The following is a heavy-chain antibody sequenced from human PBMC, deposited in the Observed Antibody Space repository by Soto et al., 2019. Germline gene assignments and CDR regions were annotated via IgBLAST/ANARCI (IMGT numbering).Heavy chain of an antibody. V-gene: IGHV1-18*01. CDR2: ISAYNGNT. Sequence: ASVKVSCKASGYTFTSYGISWVRQAPGQGLEWMGWISAYNGNTNYAQKLQGRVTMTTDTSTSTAYMELRSLRSDDTAVYYCARDPAGQDYGMTGMDVWGQGKTVTVSS. J-gene: IGHJ6*02. CDR3: ARDPAGQDYGMTGMDV. D-gene: IGHD4-17*01. CDR1: GYTFTSYG.